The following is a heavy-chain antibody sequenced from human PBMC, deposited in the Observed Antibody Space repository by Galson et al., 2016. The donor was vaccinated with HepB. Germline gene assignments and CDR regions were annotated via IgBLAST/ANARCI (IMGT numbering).Heavy chain of an antibody. Sequence: SETLSLTCAVSGGSISNNNWWSWVRQPPGKRLEWIGEIYHSGTTNYNPSFKSRVTISVDKSKNQFSLNLTSVTAADTAVYYCARESWVGYTDSDANWFDPWGQGTLVTVSS. J-gene: IGHJ5*02. CDR2: IYHSGTT. CDR1: GGSISNNNW. D-gene: IGHD5-24*01. CDR3: ARESWVGYTDSDANWFDP. V-gene: IGHV4-4*02.